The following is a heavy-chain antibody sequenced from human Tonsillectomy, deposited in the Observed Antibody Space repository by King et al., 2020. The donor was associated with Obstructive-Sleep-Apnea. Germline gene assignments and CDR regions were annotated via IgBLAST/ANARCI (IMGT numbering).Heavy chain of an antibody. CDR2: IYYSGST. V-gene: IGHV4-31*03. J-gene: IGHJ4*02. CDR1: GGSISSGGYY. CDR3: AREVRDRYYYGSGSYYVFDY. Sequence: VQLQESGPGLVKPSQTLSLTCTVSGGSISSGGYYWSWIRQHPGKGLEWIGYIYYSGSTYYNPSLKSRVTISVDTSKNQFSLKLSSVTAADTAVYYCAREVRDRYYYGSGSYYVFDYWGQGTLVTVSS. D-gene: IGHD3-10*01.